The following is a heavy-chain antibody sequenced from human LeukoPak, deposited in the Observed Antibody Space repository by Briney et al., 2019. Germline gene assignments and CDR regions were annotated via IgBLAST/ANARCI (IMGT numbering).Heavy chain of an antibody. CDR3: ARGGALRFLEWLFYY. J-gene: IGHJ4*02. CDR2: IYTSGST. D-gene: IGHD3-3*01. V-gene: IGHV4-4*07. Sequence: TPSETLSLTCTVSGGSISSYYWSWIRQPAGKGLEWIGRIYTSGSTNYNPSLKSRVTMSVDTSKNQFSLKLSSVTAADTAVYYCARGGALRFLEWLFYYWGQGTLVTVSS. CDR1: GGSISSYY.